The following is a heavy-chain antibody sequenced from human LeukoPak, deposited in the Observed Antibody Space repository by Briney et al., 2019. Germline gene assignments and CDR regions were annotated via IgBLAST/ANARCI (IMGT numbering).Heavy chain of an antibody. V-gene: IGHV3-33*08. Sequence: GGSLRLSCAASGVTLSSYAMSWARQAPGKGLEWVAVIWYDGSNKYYADSVKGRFTISRDNSKNTLYLQMNSLRAEDTAVYYCARDQRRTTANFDYWGQGTLVTVSS. CDR1: GVTLSSYA. D-gene: IGHD4-11*01. J-gene: IGHJ4*02. CDR3: ARDQRRTTANFDY. CDR2: IWYDGSNK.